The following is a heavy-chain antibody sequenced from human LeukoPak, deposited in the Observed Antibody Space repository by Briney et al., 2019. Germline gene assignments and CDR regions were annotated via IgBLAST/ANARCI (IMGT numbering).Heavy chain of an antibody. CDR2: IYYSGST. CDR1: GGSISSSSYY. J-gene: IGHJ4*02. Sequence: SETLSLTCTVSGGSISSSSYYWGWIRQPPGKGLEWIGSIYYSGSTYYNPSLKSRVTISVDTSKNQFSLKLSSVTAADTAVYYCARDSYSSSSEDWGIDYWGQGTLVTVSS. V-gene: IGHV4-39*07. D-gene: IGHD6-6*01. CDR3: ARDSYSSSSEDWGIDY.